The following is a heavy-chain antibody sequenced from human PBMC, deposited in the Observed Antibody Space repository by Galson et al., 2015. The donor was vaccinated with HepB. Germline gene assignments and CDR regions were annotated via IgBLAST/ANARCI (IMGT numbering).Heavy chain of an antibody. D-gene: IGHD5-18*01. V-gene: IGHV3-30*18. CDR3: AKESLGQLWHNYSDY. CDR2: ISYDGTNK. CDR1: GFTFSRYG. Sequence: SLRLSCAASGFTFSRYGMHWVRQAPGKGLEWVAVISYDGTNKYYGDSVKDRFSISRDNSKNTLYLQMNSLRPEDTAVYFCAKESLGQLWHNYSDYWGQGSLVTVSS. J-gene: IGHJ4*02.